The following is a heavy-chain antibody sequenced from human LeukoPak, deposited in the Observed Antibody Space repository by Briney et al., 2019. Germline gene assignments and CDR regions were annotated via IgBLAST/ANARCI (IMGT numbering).Heavy chain of an antibody. CDR3: ARGRLDSSGHYGMDV. J-gene: IGHJ6*02. V-gene: IGHV4-4*07. CDR2: MYTDGST. D-gene: IGHD3-22*01. CDR1: GGSMSSYY. Sequence: VKPSETLSLTCIVSGGSMSSYYWSWIRQPAGKGLEWIGRMYTDGSTNYNPFLNSRVTMSVDTSKKHFSLRLNSVTAADTAVYYCARGRLDSSGHYGMDVWGQGTTVTVSS.